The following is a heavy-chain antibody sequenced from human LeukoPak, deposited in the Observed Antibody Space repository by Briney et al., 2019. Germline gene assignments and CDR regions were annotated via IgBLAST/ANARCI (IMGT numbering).Heavy chain of an antibody. CDR1: GDSVSSNSAA. CDR3: ARESYCGGDCYSDFDY. CDR2: TYYRSKWYN. D-gene: IGHD2-21*02. J-gene: IGHJ4*02. V-gene: IGHV6-1*01. Sequence: SQTLSLTCAISGDSVSSNSAAWNWIRQSPSRGLEWLGRTYYRSKWYNDYAVSVKSRITINPDTSKNQFSLQLNSVTPEDTAVYHCARESYCGGDCYSDFDYWGQGTLVTVSS.